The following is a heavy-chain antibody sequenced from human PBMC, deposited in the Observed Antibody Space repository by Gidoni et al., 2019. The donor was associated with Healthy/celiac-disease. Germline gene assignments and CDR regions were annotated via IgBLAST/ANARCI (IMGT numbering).Heavy chain of an antibody. CDR3: ATYYYDSSGYYYAFDI. V-gene: IGHV3-53*01. J-gene: IGHJ3*02. Sequence: LTCAASGFTVSSNYMSWVRQAPGKGLEWVSVIYSGGSTYYADSVKGRFTISRDNSKNTLYLQMNSLRAEDTAVYYCATYYYDSSGYYYAFDIWGQGTMVTVSS. CDR1: GFTVSSNY. CDR2: IYSGGST. D-gene: IGHD3-22*01.